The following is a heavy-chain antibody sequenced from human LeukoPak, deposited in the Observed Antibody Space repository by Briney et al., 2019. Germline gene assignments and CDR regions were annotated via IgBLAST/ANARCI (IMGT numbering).Heavy chain of an antibody. V-gene: IGHV1-69*13. Sequence: SVKVSSKASGGTFSSYAISWVRQAHGQGLEWMGGIIPIFGTANYAQKFQGRVTITADESTSTAYMDLSSLRSEDTAVYYCARDITIFGVVIRSYYYGMDVWGQGTTVTVSS. CDR3: ARDITIFGVVIRSYYYGMDV. CDR1: GGTFSSYA. J-gene: IGHJ6*02. CDR2: IIPIFGTA. D-gene: IGHD3-3*01.